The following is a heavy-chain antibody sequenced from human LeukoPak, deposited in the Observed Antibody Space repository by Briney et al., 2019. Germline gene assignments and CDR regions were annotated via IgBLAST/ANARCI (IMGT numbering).Heavy chain of an antibody. CDR2: MNPNSGNT. J-gene: IGHJ6*02. V-gene: IGHV1-8*01. D-gene: IGHD3-3*01. CDR1: GYTFTSYD. CDR3: ARGFTANDFWSGYLYYYYYGMDV. Sequence: ASVKVSCKASGYTFTSYDINWVRQATGQGLEWMGWMNPNSGNTGYAQKFQGRVTMTRNTSISTAYMELSSLGSEDTAVYYCARGFTANDFWSGYLYYYYYGMDVWGQGTTVTVSS.